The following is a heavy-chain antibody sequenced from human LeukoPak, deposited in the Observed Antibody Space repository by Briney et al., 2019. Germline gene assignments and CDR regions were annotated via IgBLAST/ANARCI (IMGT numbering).Heavy chain of an antibody. J-gene: IGHJ5*02. CDR1: GGSISSGSYY. CDR2: IYTSGST. CDR3: ARDRERITMVRGVNGGWFDP. D-gene: IGHD3-10*01. Sequence: SETLSLTCTVSGGSISSGSYYWSWIRQPAGKGLEWIGRIYTSGSTNYNPSLKSRVTISVDTSKNQFSLKLSSVTAADTAVYYCARDRERITMVRGVNGGWFDPWGQGTLVTVSS. V-gene: IGHV4-61*02.